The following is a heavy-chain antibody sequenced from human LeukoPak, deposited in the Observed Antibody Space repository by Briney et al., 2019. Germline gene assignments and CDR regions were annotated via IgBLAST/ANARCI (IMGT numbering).Heavy chain of an antibody. CDR3: TTDAVATAVFDY. J-gene: IGHJ4*02. CDR2: IKSKTDGGTT. D-gene: IGHD5-12*01. CDR1: GFTFSNAW. V-gene: IGHV3-15*01. Sequence: PGGSLRLSCAASGFTFSNAWMSWVRQAPGKGLEWVGRIKSKTDGGTTDYAAPVKGRFTISRDDSKSTLYLQMNSLKTEDTAVYYCTTDAVATAVFDYWGQGTLVTVSS.